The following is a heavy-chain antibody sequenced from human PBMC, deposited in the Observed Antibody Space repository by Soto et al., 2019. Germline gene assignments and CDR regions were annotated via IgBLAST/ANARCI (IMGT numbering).Heavy chain of an antibody. V-gene: IGHV1-69*19. CDR3: AREVQVHTPAFVY. CDR2: ISPMFGAA. Sequence: QVQLVQSGAEMKQPGSSVTVSCQSSGGTFNTYAMNWVRQAPGQGPEWMGDISPMFGAANYAPKFQGRVTITADESTGTSYMQLSSLTSEDTALYFCAREVQVHTPAFVYWGQGTLVTVSS. J-gene: IGHJ4*02. D-gene: IGHD3-10*01. CDR1: GGTFNTYA.